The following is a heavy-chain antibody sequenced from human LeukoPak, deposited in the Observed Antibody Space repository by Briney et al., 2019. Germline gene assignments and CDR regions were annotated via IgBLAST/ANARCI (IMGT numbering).Heavy chain of an antibody. CDR3: ARGGRSSSWSLLTLAEYFQH. Sequence: SETLSLTCAVYGGSFRGYYWSWIRQPPGKGLEWIGEINHSGSTNYNPSLKSRVTISVDTSKNQFSLKLSSVTAADTAVYYCARGGRSSSWSLLTLAEYFQHWGQGTLVTVSS. V-gene: IGHV4-34*01. J-gene: IGHJ1*01. CDR1: GGSFRGYY. D-gene: IGHD6-13*01. CDR2: INHSGST.